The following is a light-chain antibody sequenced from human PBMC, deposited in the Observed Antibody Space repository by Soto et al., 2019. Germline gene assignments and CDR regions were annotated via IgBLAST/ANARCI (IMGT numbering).Light chain of an antibody. CDR1: QGISSY. CDR2: AAS. Sequence: LFSPSPALLYASVGDRVTITSRASQGISSYLAWYQQKPGKAPKLLIYAASTLQSGVPSRFSGSGSGTEFTLTISSLQPEDFATYYCQQLNSYPLTFGGGTKVDIK. J-gene: IGKJ4*01. V-gene: IGKV1-9*01. CDR3: QQLNSYPLT.